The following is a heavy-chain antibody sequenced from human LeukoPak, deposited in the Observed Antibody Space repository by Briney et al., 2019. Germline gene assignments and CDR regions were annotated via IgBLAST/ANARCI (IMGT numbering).Heavy chain of an antibody. J-gene: IGHJ3*02. V-gene: IGHV4-59*01. CDR3: ARSYGADAFDI. D-gene: IGHD4-17*01. CDR1: GGSISSFY. CDR2: IYYSGST. Sequence: SETLSLTCNVSGGSISSFYWSWIRQPPGKGLEWIGYIYYSGSTNYNPSLKSRVTISVDTSNNQFSLKLSSVTAADTAVYYCARSYGADAFDIWGQGTMVTVSS.